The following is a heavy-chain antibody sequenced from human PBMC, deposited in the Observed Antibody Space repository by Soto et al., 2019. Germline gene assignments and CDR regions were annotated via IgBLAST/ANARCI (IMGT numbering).Heavy chain of an antibody. Sequence: QVQLQESGSGLVKSSQTLSLTCTVSGDSVSTGTYYWSWLRQHPGKGLEWIGAISDSGSTAYNPSLKSRLTISVGTSKNQFSLKLDSVTAADTAVYYCARGHGIVPKYSRSWYYFDYWGQGTSVTVSS. CDR2: ISDSGST. V-gene: IGHV4-31*03. J-gene: IGHJ4*02. CDR3: ARGHGIVPKYSRSWYYFDY. CDR1: GDSVSTGTYY. D-gene: IGHD6-13*01.